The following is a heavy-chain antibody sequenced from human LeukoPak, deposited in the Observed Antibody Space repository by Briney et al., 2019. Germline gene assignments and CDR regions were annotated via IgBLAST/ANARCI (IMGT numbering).Heavy chain of an antibody. CDR3: ARYRPVRPGVDWFDP. J-gene: IGHJ5*02. D-gene: IGHD6-19*01. Sequence: SETLSLTCTVSGGSISCGDYYWSWIRQPPWKGLEWIVYIYYSGSTYYNPSLKSRVTISVDTSKNQFSLKLSSVTAADTAVYYCARYRPVRPGVDWFDPWGQGTLVTVSS. CDR2: IYYSGST. V-gene: IGHV4-30-4*08. CDR1: GGSISCGDYY.